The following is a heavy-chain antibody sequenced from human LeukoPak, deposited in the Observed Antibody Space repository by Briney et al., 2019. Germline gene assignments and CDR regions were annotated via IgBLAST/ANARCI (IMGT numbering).Heavy chain of an antibody. D-gene: IGHD1-7*01. Sequence: GGSLRLSCAASEFTFSSYTLNWVRQAPGQGLQWVSSISSSSSSIYYADSVKGRFTISRDNAKNSLYLQMNSLGAGDTAVYYCAGGSWNYAFDIWGQGTVVTVSS. CDR2: ISSSSSSI. CDR1: EFTFSSYT. CDR3: AGGSWNYAFDI. V-gene: IGHV3-21*01. J-gene: IGHJ3*02.